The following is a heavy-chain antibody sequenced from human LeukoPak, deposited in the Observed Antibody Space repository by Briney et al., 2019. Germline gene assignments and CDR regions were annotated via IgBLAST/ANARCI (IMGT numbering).Heavy chain of an antibody. CDR2: INPNSGGT. Sequence: ASVKVSCKASGYTFTGYYMHWVRQAPGQGLEWMGWINPNSGGTNYAQKFQGRVTMTRDTSISTAYMELSRLRSDDTAVYYCAKKLRASGDYRLGPLDYWGQGTLVTVPS. D-gene: IGHD4-17*01. J-gene: IGHJ4*02. CDR3: AKKLRASGDYRLGPLDY. V-gene: IGHV1-2*02. CDR1: GYTFTGYY.